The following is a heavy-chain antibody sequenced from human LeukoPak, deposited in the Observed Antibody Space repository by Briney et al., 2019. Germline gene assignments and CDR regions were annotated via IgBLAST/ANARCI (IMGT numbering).Heavy chain of an antibody. V-gene: IGHV3-21*01. Sequence: GGSLRLSCAASGFTFSSYSMTWVRQAPGKGLEWVSSISSSSYIYYADSVKGRFTISRDNAKNSLYLQMNSLRAEDTAVYYCARGISALYYYYGMDVWGQGTTVTVSS. CDR3: ARGISALYYYYGMDV. CDR1: GFTFSSYS. CDR2: ISSSSYI. J-gene: IGHJ6*02. D-gene: IGHD6-13*01.